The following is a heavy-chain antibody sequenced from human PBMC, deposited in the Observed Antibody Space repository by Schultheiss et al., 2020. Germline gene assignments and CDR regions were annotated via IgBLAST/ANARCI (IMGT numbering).Heavy chain of an antibody. J-gene: IGHJ6*02. CDR2: IYYSGST. Sequence: SETLSLTCAVYGGSFSGYYWSWIRQPPGKGLEWIGSIYYSGSTYYNPSLKSRVTISVDTSKNQFSLKLSSVTAADTAVYYCARVTVVTPFYYYYYGMDVWGQGTTVTVSS. D-gene: IGHD4-23*01. V-gene: IGHV4-34*01. CDR3: ARVTVVTPFYYYYYGMDV. CDR1: GGSFSGYY.